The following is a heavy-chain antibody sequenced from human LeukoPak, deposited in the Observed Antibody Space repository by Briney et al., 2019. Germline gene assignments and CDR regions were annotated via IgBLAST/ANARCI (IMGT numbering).Heavy chain of an antibody. CDR1: GGSISSGDYY. CDR3: ARAGQDITMIVVDAFDI. CDR2: IYYSGST. Sequence: PSETLSLTCTVSGGSISSGDYYWSWIRQPPGKGLEWIGYIYYSGSTYYNPSLKSRVTISVDTSKNQFSLKLSSVTAADTAVYYCARAGQDITMIVVDAFDIWGQGTMVTVSS. D-gene: IGHD3-22*01. V-gene: IGHV4-30-4*01. J-gene: IGHJ3*02.